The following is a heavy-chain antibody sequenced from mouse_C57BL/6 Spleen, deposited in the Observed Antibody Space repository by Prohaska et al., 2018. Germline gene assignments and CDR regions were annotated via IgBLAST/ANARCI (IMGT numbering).Heavy chain of an antibody. D-gene: IGHD1-1*01. CDR1: GFTFSDAW. CDR3: TRGGTTVVADY. Sequence: EVKLEESGGGLVQPGGSMKLSCAASGFTFSDAWMDWVRQSPDKWLEWVAEIRNKANNHATYYAESVKGRFTISRDDSKSSVYLQMNSLRAEDTGIYYCTRGGTTVVADYWGQGTTLTVSS. CDR2: IRNKANNHAT. J-gene: IGHJ2*01. V-gene: IGHV6-6*01.